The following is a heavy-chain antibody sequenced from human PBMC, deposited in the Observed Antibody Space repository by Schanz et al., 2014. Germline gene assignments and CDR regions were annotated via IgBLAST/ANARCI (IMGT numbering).Heavy chain of an antibody. D-gene: IGHD3-9*01. Sequence: QVQLVQSGSELKKPGASVNISCKASGYTFTSYDINWVRQATGQGLEWMGRIYLSDGSTRYAQKFQGRVTVTRDTSTTTVYMDLSSLISEDTAVYYCAFDRDDAYDIWGQGTTVTVSS. CDR1: GYTFTSYD. CDR3: AFDRDDAYDI. J-gene: IGHJ3*02. V-gene: IGHV1-46*01. CDR2: IYLSDGST.